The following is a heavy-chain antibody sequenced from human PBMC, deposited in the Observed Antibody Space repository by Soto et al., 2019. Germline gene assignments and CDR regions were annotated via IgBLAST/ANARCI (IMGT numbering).Heavy chain of an antibody. CDR2: ISSNGGST. J-gene: IGHJ6*03. Sequence: GGSLRLSCAASGFTFSSYAMHWVRQAPGKGLEYVSAISSNGGSTYYANSVKGRFTISRDNSKNTLYLQMGSLRAEDMAVYYCARDGKYSSSWVPYYYYYYMDVWGKGTTVTVS. D-gene: IGHD6-13*01. CDR1: GFTFSSYA. V-gene: IGHV3-64*01. CDR3: ARDGKYSSSWVPYYYYYYMDV.